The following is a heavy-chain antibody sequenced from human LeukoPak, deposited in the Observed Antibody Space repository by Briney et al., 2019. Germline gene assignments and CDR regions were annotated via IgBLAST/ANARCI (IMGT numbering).Heavy chain of an antibody. CDR2: ISHDGSTI. V-gene: IGHV3-30*03. CDR1: GFTFDSYG. D-gene: IGHD3-22*01. Sequence: GRSLRLSCAVSGFTFDSYGMHWVRQAPGKGLEWVAVISHDGSTIYYADSVEGRFTISRDNTDNTLFARDPRYLRYDSDNNAYPYYWGQGTLVTVSS. CDR3: PYY. J-gene: IGHJ4*02.